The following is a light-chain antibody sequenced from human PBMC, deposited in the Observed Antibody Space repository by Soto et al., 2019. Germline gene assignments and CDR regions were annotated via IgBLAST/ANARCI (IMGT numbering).Light chain of an antibody. V-gene: IGKV1-5*01. Sequence: DIQMTQSPSTLSASVGDRVTITCRASQSISSWLAWYQQKPGKAPKLLIYDASSLESGVPSRFSGSGSGTEFTLTISSLQPDDFATYYCQQYNSSWTFGHGTKVEIK. J-gene: IGKJ1*01. CDR3: QQYNSSWT. CDR1: QSISSW. CDR2: DAS.